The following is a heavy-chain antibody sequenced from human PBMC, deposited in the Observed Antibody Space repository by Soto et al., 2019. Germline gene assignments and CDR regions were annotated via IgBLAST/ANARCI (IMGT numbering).Heavy chain of an antibody. CDR2: ISAYNGNT. Sequence: ASVKVSCKASGYTFTSYGISWVRQAPGQGLEWMGWISAYNGNTNYAQKLQGRVTMTTDTSTSKSYMELRSLRSDDTAVYYCARQIWESPFIVVARDYYYYGMDVWGQGTTVTVSS. V-gene: IGHV1-18*01. CDR1: GYTFTSYG. J-gene: IGHJ6*01. CDR3: ARQIWESPFIVVARDYYYYGMDV. D-gene: IGHD2-2*01.